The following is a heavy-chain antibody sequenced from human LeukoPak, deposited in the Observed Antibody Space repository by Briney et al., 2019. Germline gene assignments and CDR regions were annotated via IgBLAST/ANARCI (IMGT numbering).Heavy chain of an antibody. D-gene: IGHD5-12*01. CDR1: GGSISNYY. Sequence: MASETLSLTCTVSGGSISNYYWSWIRQPPGKGLEWIGYIYYSGSTNYNPSLKSRVTISVDTSKNQFSLKLSSVTAADTAMYYCARVSGYDWESFYDYWGQGSLVTVSS. V-gene: IGHV4-59*01. CDR3: ARVSGYDWESFYDY. CDR2: IYYSGST. J-gene: IGHJ4*02.